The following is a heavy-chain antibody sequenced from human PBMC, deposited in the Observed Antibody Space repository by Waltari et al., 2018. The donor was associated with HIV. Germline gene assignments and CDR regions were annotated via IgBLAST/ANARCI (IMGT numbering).Heavy chain of an antibody. V-gene: IGHV1-18*01. CDR1: AYTFNCLA. D-gene: IGHD2-15*01. CDR3: ARRGRDSGGVYPDLYYFDN. CDR2: ISTYHGNT. Sequence: QVKLIQSGTEVKKPGASVKVPCKAYAYTFNCLAMNWVRQAPGQGLEWIGRISTYHGNTDSVQRLQGRITMTSDSFTRTAYMELRSLRSDDTAVYYCARRGRDSGGVYPDLYYFDNWGQGTLVTVSS. J-gene: IGHJ4*02.